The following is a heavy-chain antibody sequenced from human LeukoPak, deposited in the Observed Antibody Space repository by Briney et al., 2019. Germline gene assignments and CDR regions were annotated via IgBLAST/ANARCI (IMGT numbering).Heavy chain of an antibody. V-gene: IGHV3-7*03. J-gene: IGHJ4*02. CDR2: INHNGNVN. Sequence: GGSLRLSCAASGFTFSSYWMNWARQAPGKGLEWVASINHNGNVNYYVDSVKGRFTISRDNAKNLLYLQMNSLRAEETAVYYCARVLVGALDYWGQGTLVTVSS. CDR1: GFTFSSYW. CDR3: ARVLVGALDY. D-gene: IGHD1-26*01.